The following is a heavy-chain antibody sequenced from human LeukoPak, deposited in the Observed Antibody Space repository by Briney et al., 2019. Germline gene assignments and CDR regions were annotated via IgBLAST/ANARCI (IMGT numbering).Heavy chain of an antibody. J-gene: IGHJ4*02. V-gene: IGHV4-38-2*02. CDR2: IYYSGST. CDR1: GYSISSSYY. D-gene: IGHD3-10*01. Sequence: PSETLSLTCTVSGYSISSSYYWGWIRQPPGKGLEWIGSIYYSGSTYYNPSLKSRVTMSVDTSKNQFSLKLSSVTAADTAVYYCARERSRHSGLLWFGELSGWGQGTLVTVSS. CDR3: ARERSRHSGLLWFGELSG.